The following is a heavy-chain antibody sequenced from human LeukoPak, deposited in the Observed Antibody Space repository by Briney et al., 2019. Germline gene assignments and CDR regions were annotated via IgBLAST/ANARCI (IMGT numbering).Heavy chain of an antibody. D-gene: IGHD2-8*02. J-gene: IGHJ4*02. CDR3: ARRPGGGVFDY. Sequence: GSLRLSCAASGFTFSSYAMSWVRQPPGKGLEWIGSIYYSGSTYYNPSLKSRVTISVDTSKNQFSLKLSSVTAADTAVYYCARRPGGGVFDYWGQGTLVTVSS. CDR2: IYYSGST. CDR1: GFTFSSYA. V-gene: IGHV4-39*01.